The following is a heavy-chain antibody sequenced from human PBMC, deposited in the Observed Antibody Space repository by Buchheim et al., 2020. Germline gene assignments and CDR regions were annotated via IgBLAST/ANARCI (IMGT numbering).Heavy chain of an antibody. V-gene: IGHV3-23*01. J-gene: IGHJ4*02. CDR3: AKDGHAREGYIWE. Sequence: EVQLLESGGGLAQPGGSLRLSCAASGFTFNNYAMMWARQAPGKGLEWVSRIGGSGGNTQYADSVKGRFTISRDNSKNMLYLKMNRLSVEDTAIFYCAKDGHAREGYIWEWGQGIL. CDR1: GFTFNNYA. CDR2: IGGSGGNT. D-gene: IGHD5-24*01.